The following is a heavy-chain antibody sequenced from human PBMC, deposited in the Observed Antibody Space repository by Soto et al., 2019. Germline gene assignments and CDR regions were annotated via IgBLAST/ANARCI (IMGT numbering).Heavy chain of an antibody. CDR2: ISGSGGST. V-gene: IGHV3-23*01. Sequence: GGSLRLSCAASGFTFSSYAMSWVHQAPGKGLEWVSAISGSGGSTYYADSVKGRFTISRDNSKNTLYLQMNSLRAEDTAVYYCAKDPSRRQYCTNGVCYPDYWGQGTLVTVSS. D-gene: IGHD2-8*01. J-gene: IGHJ4*02. CDR3: AKDPSRRQYCTNGVCYPDY. CDR1: GFTFSSYA.